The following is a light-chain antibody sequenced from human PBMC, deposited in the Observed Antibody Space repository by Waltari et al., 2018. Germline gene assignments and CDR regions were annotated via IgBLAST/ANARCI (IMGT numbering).Light chain of an antibody. CDR2: GAS. CDR1: QSVSRA. V-gene: IGKV3-20*01. Sequence: EIVLTQSPGTLSLSPGESATLSCRASQSVSRALAWYQQKPGQAPRLLIYGASTRATGVPDRFSGSGSGTDFSLTISSLDPEDFAVYYCQHYVKLPVTYGQGTKVEI. J-gene: IGKJ1*01. CDR3: QHYVKLPVT.